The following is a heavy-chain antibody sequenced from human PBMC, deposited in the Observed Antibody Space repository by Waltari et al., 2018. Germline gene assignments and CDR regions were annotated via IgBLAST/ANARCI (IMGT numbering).Heavy chain of an antibody. CDR3: ARDLYDSRVPGDYFDY. CDR2: FDPNTGGT. D-gene: IGHD3-16*01. Sequence: QVHLVQSGAEVRKPGASVKVSCKGSGYTFTGYYIQWLRQAPGQGLEWMGWFDPNTGGTKLAQKFHGRVTMTRDTSINTVYMELSSLGSDDTAVYYCARDLYDSRVPGDYFDYWGQGTLVTVSS. V-gene: IGHV1-2*02. CDR1: GYTFTGYY. J-gene: IGHJ4*02.